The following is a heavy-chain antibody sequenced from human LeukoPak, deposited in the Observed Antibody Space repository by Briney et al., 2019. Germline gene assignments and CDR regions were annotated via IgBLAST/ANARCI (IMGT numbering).Heavy chain of an antibody. CDR2: IYYSGST. J-gene: IGHJ4*02. V-gene: IGHV4-59*01. CDR3: ARLGGNYYDSSGYYY. CDR1: GGSISSYY. D-gene: IGHD3-22*01. Sequence: SETLSLTCTVSGGSISSYYWSWIRQPPGKGLEWIGYIYYSGSTNYNPSLKSRVTISVDTSKNQFSLKLSSVTAADTAVYYCARLGGNYYDSSGYYYWGQGTLVTVSS.